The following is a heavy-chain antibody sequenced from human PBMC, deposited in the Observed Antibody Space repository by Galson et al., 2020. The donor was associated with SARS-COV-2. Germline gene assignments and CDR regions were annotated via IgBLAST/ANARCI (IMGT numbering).Heavy chain of an antibody. D-gene: IGHD2-2*01. V-gene: IGHV3-64D*06. J-gene: IGHJ5*02. Sequence: GGSLRLSCSASGFIFSDYAMHWVRQAPGKGLEYVSAISSNGGTSFYADSVKGRFTMSRDNSKNMFYLQMTALRLKDTAFYYCLSYSSTRQNHWGQGTLVTVSS. CDR1: GFIFSDYA. CDR2: ISSNGGTS. CDR3: LSYSSTRQNH.